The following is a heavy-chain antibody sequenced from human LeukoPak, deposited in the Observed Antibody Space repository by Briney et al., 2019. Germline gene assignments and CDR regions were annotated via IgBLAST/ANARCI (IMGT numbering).Heavy chain of an antibody. CDR3: ARDTNTIFGVVTNYHWFDP. D-gene: IGHD3-3*01. V-gene: IGHV4-34*01. J-gene: IGHJ5*02. Sequence: SETLSLTCAVYGGSFSAYYWFWIRQPPGKGLEWIGEISHSGSTNYNPSLKSRVTISLDTSKNQFSLKLSSVTAADTAVYYCARDTNTIFGVVTNYHWFDPWGQGTLVTVSS. CDR1: GGSFSAYY. CDR2: ISHSGST.